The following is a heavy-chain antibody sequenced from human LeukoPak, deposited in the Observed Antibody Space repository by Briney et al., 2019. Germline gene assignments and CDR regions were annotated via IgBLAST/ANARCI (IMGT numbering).Heavy chain of an antibody. Sequence: PSETLSLTCTVSGDSISGTTNWWSWVRQPPGKGLEWIGEIYHTGGTNYNPSLKSRITISVDTSKNQFSLKLSSVTAADTAVYYCARSHYYDSSGYFPDAFDIWGQGTMVTVSS. D-gene: IGHD3-22*01. CDR3: ARSHYYDSSGYFPDAFDI. CDR1: GDSISGTTNW. J-gene: IGHJ3*02. V-gene: IGHV4-4*02. CDR2: IYHTGGT.